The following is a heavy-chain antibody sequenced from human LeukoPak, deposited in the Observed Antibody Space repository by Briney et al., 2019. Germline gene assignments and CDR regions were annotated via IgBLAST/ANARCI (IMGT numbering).Heavy chain of an antibody. D-gene: IGHD5-18*01. CDR3: VRNLFGYGYSPAFDY. Sequence: GGSLRLSCAASGFTFSGYGMHWVRQAPGKGLEWVAVVWFDGSNIDYAASVQGRFTISRDNSKNTLYLQMNSLRVEDTAVYYCVRNLFGYGYSPAFDYWGQGTLVTVSS. CDR1: GFTFSGYG. V-gene: IGHV3-33*01. CDR2: VWFDGSNI. J-gene: IGHJ4*02.